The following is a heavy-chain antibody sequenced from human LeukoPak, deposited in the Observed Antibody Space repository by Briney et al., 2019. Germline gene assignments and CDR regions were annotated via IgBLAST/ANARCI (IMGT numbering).Heavy chain of an antibody. CDR3: ARESRSGHDLDAFDY. J-gene: IGHJ4*02. CDR2: ISSISSYI. CDR1: GFTFSSYS. V-gene: IGHV3-21*01. Sequence: GGSLRLSCAASGFTFSSYSMNWVRQAPGKGLEWVSSISSISSYIYYADSVKGRFTISSDNAKNSLYLQMNSLRAEDTAVYYCARESRSGHDLDAFDYWGQGTLVTVSS. D-gene: IGHD5-12*01.